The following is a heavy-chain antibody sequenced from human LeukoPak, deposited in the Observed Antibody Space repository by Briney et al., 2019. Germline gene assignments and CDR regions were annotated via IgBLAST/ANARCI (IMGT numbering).Heavy chain of an antibody. CDR2: ISYEENYR. CDR1: GFTFDAYG. V-gene: IGHV3-30*18. J-gene: IGHJ4*02. Sequence: GGSLRLSCAAPGFTFDAYGIHWVRKAPGKGLEWVAGISYEENYRNYAESVKGRFTISRDNSKNTLYLQMNSLRAEDTAVYYCAKDRGGYTYYPFLSYFFDYWGQGILVTVSS. D-gene: IGHD5-12*01. CDR3: AKDRGGYTYYPFLSYFFDY.